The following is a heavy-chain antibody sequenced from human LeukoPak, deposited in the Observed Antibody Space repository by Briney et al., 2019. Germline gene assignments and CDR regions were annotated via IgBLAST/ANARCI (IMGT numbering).Heavy chain of an antibody. CDR3: AKDKDTPATAQPQRGYFES. Sequence: GGSLRLSCAASGFPFSGSGMHWVRQAPGKGLEWVAVIWYVGSHQYYADSVKGRFTISRDNSKNTVDLQMDSLRVDDTAVYFCAKDKDTPATAQPQRGYFESWGQGTLVTVSS. CDR1: GFPFSGSG. J-gene: IGHJ4*02. D-gene: IGHD2-21*02. V-gene: IGHV3-33*06. CDR2: IWYVGSHQ.